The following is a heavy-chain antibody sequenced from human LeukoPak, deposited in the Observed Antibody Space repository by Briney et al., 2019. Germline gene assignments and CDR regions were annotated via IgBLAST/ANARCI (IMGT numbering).Heavy chain of an antibody. CDR2: IYYSGST. CDR1: GGSVSSGSYY. D-gene: IGHD1-26*01. Sequence: SETLSLTCTVSGGSVSSGSYYWGWIRQPPGKGLEWIGYIYYSGSTNYNPSLKSRVTISVDTSKNQFSLNLSSVTAADTAVYYCASNRRIVGATGRFDYWGQGTLVTVSS. CDR3: ASNRRIVGATGRFDY. J-gene: IGHJ4*02. V-gene: IGHV4-61*01.